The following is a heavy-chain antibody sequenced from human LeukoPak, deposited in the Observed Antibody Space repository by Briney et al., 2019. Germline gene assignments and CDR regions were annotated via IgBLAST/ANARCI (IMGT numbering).Heavy chain of an antibody. CDR3: ARARRSSIAGRPRDFDY. CDR1: GGSFSGYY. V-gene: IGHV4-34*01. Sequence: SETLSLTCAVYGGSFSGYYWSWIRQPPGKGLEWIGEINHSGSTNYNPSLKSRVTISVDTSKNQFSLKLSSVTAADTAVYYCARARRSSIAGRPRDFDYWGQGTLVNVSS. CDR2: INHSGST. J-gene: IGHJ4*02. D-gene: IGHD6-6*01.